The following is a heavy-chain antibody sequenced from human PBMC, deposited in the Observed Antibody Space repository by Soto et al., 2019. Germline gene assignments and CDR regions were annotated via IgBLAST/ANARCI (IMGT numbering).Heavy chain of an antibody. CDR3: ARGRGYCSGGSCLYGMDV. J-gene: IGHJ6*02. V-gene: IGHV3-74*01. Sequence: GGSLRLSCAASGFTFSSYWMHWVRQAPGKGLVWVSRINSDGSSTSYADSVKGRFTISRDNAKNTLYLQMNGLRAEDTAVYYCARGRGYCSGGSCLYGMDVWGQGTTVTVSS. D-gene: IGHD2-15*01. CDR1: GFTFSSYW. CDR2: INSDGSST.